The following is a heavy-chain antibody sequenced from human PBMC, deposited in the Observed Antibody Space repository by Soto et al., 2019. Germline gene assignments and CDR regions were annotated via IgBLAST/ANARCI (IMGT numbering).Heavy chain of an antibody. CDR3: ARGGYTYGYGLDY. CDR2: INPNSGDT. Sequence: QVQLVQSGAEVKKLGASVKVSCKASGYTFTAYYIHWVRQAPGQGLEWVGWINPNSGDTNYAQRFQGWVTTTGDTSVSRAYMALTRLRSDDTAVYYCARGGYTYGYGLDYWGQGTLVTVSS. J-gene: IGHJ4*02. CDR1: GYTFTAYY. V-gene: IGHV1-2*04. D-gene: IGHD5-18*01.